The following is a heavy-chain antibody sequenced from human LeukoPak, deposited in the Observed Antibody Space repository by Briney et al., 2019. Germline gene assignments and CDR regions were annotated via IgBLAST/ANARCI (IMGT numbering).Heavy chain of an antibody. J-gene: IGHJ4*02. CDR2: IYHSGST. D-gene: IGHD6-6*01. CDR3: ARGFRSSVAPSFDY. Sequence: SETLSLTCTVSGGSISSSSYYWGWIRQPPGKGLEWIGSIYHSGSTNYNPSLKSRVTISVDTSKNQFSLKLSSVTAADTAVYYCARGFRSSVAPSFDYWGQGTLVTVSS. V-gene: IGHV4-39*07. CDR1: GGSISSSSYY.